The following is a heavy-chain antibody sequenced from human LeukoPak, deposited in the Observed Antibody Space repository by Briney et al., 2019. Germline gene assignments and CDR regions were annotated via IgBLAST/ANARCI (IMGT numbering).Heavy chain of an antibody. D-gene: IGHD4-17*01. CDR2: IYYSGGT. Sequence: PSETLSLTCTVSGGSTSSYYWSWIRQPPGRGLEWVGYIYYSGGTNYNPSLKSRVTISVDTSKNQFSLKLSSVTAADTAVYYCARDRAVTFDYWGQGTLVTVSS. V-gene: IGHV4-59*01. CDR1: GGSTSSYY. CDR3: ARDRAVTFDY. J-gene: IGHJ4*02.